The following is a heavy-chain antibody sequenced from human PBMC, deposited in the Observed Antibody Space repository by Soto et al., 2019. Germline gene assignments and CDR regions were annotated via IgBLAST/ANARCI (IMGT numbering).Heavy chain of an antibody. CDR2: VRPGDSET. CDR1: GGSISSYY. J-gene: IGHJ6*02. Sequence: ETLSLTCTVSGGSISSYYWSWIRQPPGKGLEWIGHVRPGDSETRYGPSFHGHVSISADKSISTVYLQWTNLKASDTGVYYCARHVGEVGYCINGVCRMDLWGQGTTVTVSS. V-gene: IGHV5-51*01. D-gene: IGHD2-8*01. CDR3: ARHVGEVGYCINGVCRMDL.